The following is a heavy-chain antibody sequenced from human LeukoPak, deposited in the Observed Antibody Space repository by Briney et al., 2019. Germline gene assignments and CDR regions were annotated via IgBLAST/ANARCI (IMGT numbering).Heavy chain of an antibody. D-gene: IGHD1-26*01. CDR1: GFSFSSYG. V-gene: IGHV3-30*03. CDR2: ISYDGSNK. J-gene: IGHJ4*02. CDR3: ARDKHSGSYFDY. Sequence: GGSLRLSCAVSGFSFSSYGMHWVRQAPGKGLEWVAVISYDGSNKYYADSVKGRFTISRDNSKNTLYLQMNSLRAEDTAVYYCARDKHSGSYFDYWGQGTLVTVSS.